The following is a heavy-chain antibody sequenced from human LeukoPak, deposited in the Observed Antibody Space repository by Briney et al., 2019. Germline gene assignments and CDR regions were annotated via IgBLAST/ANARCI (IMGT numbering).Heavy chain of an antibody. D-gene: IGHD3-10*01. Sequence: PSETLSLTCAVYGGSFSGYYWSCIRQPPGKGREWIGEINHSGSTNYNPSLKSRVTISVDTSKNQFSLKLSSVTAADTAVYYCAPRPLSYGSGSGPNWFDPWGQGTLVTVSS. V-gene: IGHV4-34*01. J-gene: IGHJ5*02. CDR3: APRPLSYGSGSGPNWFDP. CDR2: INHSGST. CDR1: GGSFSGYY.